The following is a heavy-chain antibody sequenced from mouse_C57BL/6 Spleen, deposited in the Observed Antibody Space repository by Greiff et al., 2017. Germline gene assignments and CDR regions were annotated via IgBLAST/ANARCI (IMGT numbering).Heavy chain of an antibody. CDR2: ISDGGSYT. J-gene: IGHJ2*01. D-gene: IGHD1-1*01. V-gene: IGHV5-4*01. Sequence: EVKLMESGGGLVKPGGSLKLSCAASGFTFSSYAMSWVRQTPEKRLEWVATISDGGSYTYYPDNVKGRFTISRDNAKNNLYLQMSHLKSEDTAMYYCARDYTTVVAFDYWGQGTTLTVSS. CDR1: GFTFSSYA. CDR3: ARDYTTVVAFDY.